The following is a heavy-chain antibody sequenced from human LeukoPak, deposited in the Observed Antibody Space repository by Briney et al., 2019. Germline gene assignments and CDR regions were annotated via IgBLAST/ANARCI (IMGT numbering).Heavy chain of an antibody. CDR1: GFTVSNNY. D-gene: IGHD1-14*01. CDR2: SYSDSNT. V-gene: IGHV3-53*01. J-gene: IGHJ3*02. Sequence: GGSLRLSCTASGFTVSNNYMSWVRQAPGKGLEWVSISYSDSNTNYADSVKGRLTISRDTSQNTLSLQMNSLRAEDTAVYYCVRKNRDFNAAFDSWGQGTVVTVSS. CDR3: VRKNRDFNAAFDS.